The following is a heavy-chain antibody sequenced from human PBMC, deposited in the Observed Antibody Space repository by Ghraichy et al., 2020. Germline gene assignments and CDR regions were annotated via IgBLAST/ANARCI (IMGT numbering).Heavy chain of an antibody. V-gene: IGHV2-5*02. J-gene: IGHJ4*02. CDR2: IFSDDDK. CDR1: GFSLRPPGVG. Sequence: SGPTLVKPTQTLTLTCSFSGFSLRPPGVGVGWIRQSPGKALEWLALIFSDDDKRYRSTLETRLTITKGTSEDQVVLTMTNMDPVDTATYYCAHQGVNSYVGSFDYWGQGILVTVSS. D-gene: IGHD3-10*02. CDR3: AHQGVNSYVGSFDY.